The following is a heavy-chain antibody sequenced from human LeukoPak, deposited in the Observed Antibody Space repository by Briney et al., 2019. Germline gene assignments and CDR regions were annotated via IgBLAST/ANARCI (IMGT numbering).Heavy chain of an antibody. CDR1: GFSLITSGMC. CDR2: IDWDDDK. J-gene: IGHJ4*02. Sequence: ESGPALVKPTQTLTLTCTFSGFSLITSGMCVSWIRQPPGKALEWLALIDWDDDKYYSTSLKTRLTISKDNFKNQVVLTMTNIDPVDTATYYCARISAYGDYYFDYWGQGTLVTVSS. CDR3: ARISAYGDYYFDY. V-gene: IGHV2-70*01. D-gene: IGHD4-17*01.